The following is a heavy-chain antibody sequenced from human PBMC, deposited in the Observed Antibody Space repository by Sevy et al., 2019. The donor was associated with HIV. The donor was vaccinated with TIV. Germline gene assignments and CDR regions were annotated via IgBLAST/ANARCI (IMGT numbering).Heavy chain of an antibody. D-gene: IGHD6-19*01. CDR3: ATHRGQWLFTAVFDY. CDR2: ISGSGGST. CDR1: RFTFSTYG. J-gene: IGHJ4*02. V-gene: IGHV3-23*01. Sequence: GGSLRLSCAASRFTFSTYGLSWVRQAPGKVLEWVSAISGSGGSTYYSDSVKGRFTISRDNSKNTLYLKMNSLRAEDTAVYYCATHRGQWLFTAVFDYWGQGTLVTVSS.